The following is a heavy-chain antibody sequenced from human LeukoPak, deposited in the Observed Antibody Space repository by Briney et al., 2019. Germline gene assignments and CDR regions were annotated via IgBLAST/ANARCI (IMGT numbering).Heavy chain of an antibody. CDR3: ARGNRVVVAATLSYFDY. D-gene: IGHD2-15*01. CDR2: IFYSGST. Sequence: SETLSLTCTVSGGSISTSNYYWGWIRQPPGTGLEWIGNIFYSGSTYYSPSLKSRVTISLDTSKNQVSLKLRSVTAADTAVYYCARGNRVVVAATLSYFDYWGQGTLVTVSS. J-gene: IGHJ4*02. CDR1: GGSISTSNYY. V-gene: IGHV4-39*07.